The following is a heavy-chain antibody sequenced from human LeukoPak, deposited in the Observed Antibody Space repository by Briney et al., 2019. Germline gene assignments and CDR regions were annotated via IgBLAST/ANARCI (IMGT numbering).Heavy chain of an antibody. D-gene: IGHD2/OR15-2a*01. CDR1: SDSA. CDR3: TTILFY. V-gene: IGHV3-73*01. J-gene: IGHJ4*02. CDR2: IRSKANSYAT. Sequence: PGGSLRLSCAASSDSAIHWVRQASGKGLEWVGRIRSKANSYATAYAASVKGRFTISRDDSKNTAYLQMNSLKTEDTAVYYCTTILFYWGQGTLVTVS.